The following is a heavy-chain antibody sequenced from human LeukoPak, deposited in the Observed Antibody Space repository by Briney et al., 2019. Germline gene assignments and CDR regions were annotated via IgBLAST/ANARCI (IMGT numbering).Heavy chain of an antibody. V-gene: IGHV3-23*01. CDR2: ISGSGGST. J-gene: IGHJ4*02. Sequence: GGSLRLSCAASGFTFSSYAMSWVRQAPGKGLEWVSAISGSGGSTYYADSVKGRFTISRDNSKNTLYLPTNSLRAEDTAVYYCAKVSKLYDYVWGSYGPPYYFDYWGQGTLVTVSP. CDR3: AKVSKLYDYVWGSYGPPYYFDY. CDR1: GFTFSSYA. D-gene: IGHD3-16*01.